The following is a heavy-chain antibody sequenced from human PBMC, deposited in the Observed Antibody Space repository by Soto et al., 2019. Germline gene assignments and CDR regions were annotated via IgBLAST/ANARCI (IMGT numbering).Heavy chain of an antibody. CDR1: GAPTTWGDYS. V-gene: IGHV4-30-2*01. CDR2: IFHGGST. Sequence: LSLTCAISGAPTTWGDYSWNWIRQPPGKGLEWIGYIFHGGSTYYNPSLRSRVTISVDRSRTQFSLKMSSVTAADTAVYYCARGRVVVPAAVMFNCLDPWGQGALVTVSS. J-gene: IGHJ5*02. CDR3: ARGRVVVPAAVMFNCLDP. D-gene: IGHD2-2*01.